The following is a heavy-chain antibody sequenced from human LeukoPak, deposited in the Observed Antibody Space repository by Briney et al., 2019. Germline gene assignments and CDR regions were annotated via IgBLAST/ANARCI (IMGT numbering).Heavy chain of an antibody. CDR3: ARCRYDFWSGRSSWFDP. J-gene: IGHJ5*02. CDR1: GFTVSSNY. D-gene: IGHD3-3*01. CDR2: INHSGST. Sequence: GSLRLSCAASGFTVSSNYMSWIRQPPGKGLEWIGEINHSGSTNYNPSLKSRVTISVDTSKNQFSLKLSSVTAADTAVYYCARCRYDFWSGRSSWFDPWGQGTLVTVSS. V-gene: IGHV4-34*01.